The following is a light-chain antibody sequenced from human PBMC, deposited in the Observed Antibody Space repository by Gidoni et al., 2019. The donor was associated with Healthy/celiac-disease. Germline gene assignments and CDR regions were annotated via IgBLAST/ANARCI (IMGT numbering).Light chain of an antibody. CDR3: MQSIQLPHS. J-gene: IGKJ2*03. CDR2: AVS. Sequence: DIVMTQTPLSLSVTPGQPASISCKSSQSLLHSDGKNYLYWYLQKPGQHPQLLIYAVSNRFSGVPDRFSGSGSGTDFTLKISRMEAEDVGVYYCMQSIQLPHSFGQGTKLEIK. CDR1: QSLLHSDGKNY. V-gene: IGKV2D-29*01.